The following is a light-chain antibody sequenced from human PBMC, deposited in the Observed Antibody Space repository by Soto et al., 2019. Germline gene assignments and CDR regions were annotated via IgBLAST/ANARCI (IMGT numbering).Light chain of an antibody. CDR3: QQYKDYVYT. CDR2: DVS. V-gene: IGKV1-5*01. Sequence: DIQMTQSPSTLSASVGDRVIITCRASQTVERWMAWYQQKPGKAPKLLISDVSTLERGVPSRFSGSGSATEFTLTISGLPPDDFATYYGQQYKDYVYTFGQGTKVESK. J-gene: IGKJ2*01. CDR1: QTVERW.